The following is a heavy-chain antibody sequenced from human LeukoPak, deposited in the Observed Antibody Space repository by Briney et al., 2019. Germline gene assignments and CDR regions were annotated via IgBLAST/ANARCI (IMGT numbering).Heavy chain of an antibody. J-gene: IGHJ5*02. D-gene: IGHD6-6*01. Sequence: GGSLRLSCAASGFTVSSDYMSWVRQAPGKGLEWVSVIYSSGRTFYADSVKGRFIISRDNSKNTLYLQMNSLRAEDTAVHYCAKDGDSSSHWFDPWGQGTLVTVSS. V-gene: IGHV3-53*01. CDR3: AKDGDSSSHWFDP. CDR2: IYSSGRT. CDR1: GFTVSSDY.